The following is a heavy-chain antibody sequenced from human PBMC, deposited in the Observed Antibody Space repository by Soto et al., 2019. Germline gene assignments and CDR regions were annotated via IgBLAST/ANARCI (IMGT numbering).Heavy chain of an antibody. CDR1: GFTFSSYW. D-gene: IGHD3-22*01. Sequence: GGSLRLSCAASGFTFSSYWMSWVRQAPGKGLEWVANIKQDGSEKYYVDSVKDRFTISRDNAKNSLYLQMNSLRAEDTAVYYCARVPLSYYYDSSGSLPKYYFDYWGQGTLVTVSS. CDR2: IKQDGSEK. CDR3: ARVPLSYYYDSSGSLPKYYFDY. J-gene: IGHJ4*02. V-gene: IGHV3-7*05.